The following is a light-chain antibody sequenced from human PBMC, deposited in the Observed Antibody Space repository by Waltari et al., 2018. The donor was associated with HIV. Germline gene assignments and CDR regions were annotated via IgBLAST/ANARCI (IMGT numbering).Light chain of an antibody. CDR2: EVS. J-gene: IGLJ2*01. Sequence: QSALTQPPSASGSLGQSVTISRTGSSSDIGAYDYVSWFQQHPNNAPKLLLYEVSKQPSGVPDRFSGSRSGETAFLSVSGLQPDDTAAYFCSSYGDNIRVLFGGGTNLTVL. CDR3: SSYGDNIRVL. CDR1: SSDIGAYDY. V-gene: IGLV2-8*01.